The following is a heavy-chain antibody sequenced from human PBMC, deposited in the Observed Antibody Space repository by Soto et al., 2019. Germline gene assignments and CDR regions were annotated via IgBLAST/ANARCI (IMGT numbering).Heavy chain of an antibody. CDR1: RFSLTTSGVG. V-gene: IGHV2-5*02. CDR2: IYWDDDK. CDR3: AHRVLRTVFGLVTTTAIYFDF. Sequence: QITLKESGPTVVKPTETRTLTCTFSRFSLTTSGVGVGWVRPSPGKAPEWLALIYWDDDKRYSTSLKSRLTITKDTSKNQVVLTMANVDPADTATYYCAHRVLRTVFGLVTTTAIYFDFWGQGTPVVVSS. J-gene: IGHJ4*02. D-gene: IGHD3-3*01.